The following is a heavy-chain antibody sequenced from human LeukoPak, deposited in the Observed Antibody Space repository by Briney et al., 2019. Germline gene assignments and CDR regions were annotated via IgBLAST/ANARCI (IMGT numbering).Heavy chain of an antibody. CDR3: ARRVNIAGVGWYFDS. V-gene: IGHV4-59*01. J-gene: IGHJ4*02. CDR1: GDSMNNYY. Sequence: PSETLSLTCSISGDSMNNYYWNWFRQPPAKGLEWIGHIYYSGTTNYNPSLKSRVSIAVDTSKNQFSLKVNSVTAADTAVYYCARRVNIAGVGWYFDSWGQGTLVTVSS. D-gene: IGHD5-12*01. CDR2: IYYSGTT.